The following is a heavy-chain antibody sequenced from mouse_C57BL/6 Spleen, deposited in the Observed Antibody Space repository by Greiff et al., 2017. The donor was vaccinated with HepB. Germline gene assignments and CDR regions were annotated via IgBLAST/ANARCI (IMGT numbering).Heavy chain of an antibody. CDR3: AIERGYYDYSWYFDV. J-gene: IGHJ1*03. CDR2: IHPSDSDT. Sequence: QVQLKQPGAELVKPGASVKVSCKASGYTFTSYWMHWVKQRPGQGLEWIGRIHPSDSDTNYNQKFKGKATLTVDKSSSTAYMQLSSLTSEDSAVYYCAIERGYYDYSWYFDVWGTGTTVTVSS. D-gene: IGHD2-4*01. CDR1: GYTFTSYW. V-gene: IGHV1-74*01.